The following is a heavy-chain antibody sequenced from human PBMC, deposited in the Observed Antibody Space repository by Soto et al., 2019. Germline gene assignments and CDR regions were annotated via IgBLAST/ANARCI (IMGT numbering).Heavy chain of an antibody. CDR2: ISGSGGST. Sequence: EVQLLESGGGLVQPGGSLRLSCAASGFTFSSYPMSWVRQAPGKGLGWVSAISGSGGSTYYADSVKGRLPISRDNSKNTLYLQMNSLRAEDTAVYYCARDGPSSSHFWSQNYGMDVWGQGTTVTVSS. CDR1: GFTFSSYP. D-gene: IGHD3-3*02. CDR3: ARDGPSSSHFWSQNYGMDV. V-gene: IGHV3-23*01. J-gene: IGHJ6*02.